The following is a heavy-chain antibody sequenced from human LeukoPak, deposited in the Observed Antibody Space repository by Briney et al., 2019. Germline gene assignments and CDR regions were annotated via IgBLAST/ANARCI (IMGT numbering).Heavy chain of an antibody. CDR1: GGSISSFY. CDR3: ARTTEAHSWRTRYYDYYMDV. J-gene: IGHJ6*03. V-gene: IGHV4-59*01. Sequence: PSETLSLTCTVTGGSISSFYWTWIRQSPVRGLEWIGYIHNNGRTNSNPSLKRRVTISLDTSKNQFSLKLSSVTAADTAVYYCARTTEAHSWRTRYYDYYMDVWGKGTTVTVSS. CDR2: IHNNGRT. D-gene: IGHD6-13*01.